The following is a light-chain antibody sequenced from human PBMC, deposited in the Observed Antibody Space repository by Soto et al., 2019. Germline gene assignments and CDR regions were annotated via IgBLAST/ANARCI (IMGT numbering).Light chain of an antibody. J-gene: IGLJ2*01. CDR3: SSYRGTSTPV. V-gene: IGLV2-14*01. CDR1: STDVGAYNY. Sequence: QSALTQPASVSGSPGQSITISCTGTSTDVGAYNYVSWYQQHPGKAPKLVIFDVTNLPSEVSDRFSGSKSGNTASLTISGLQFEDEADYYCSSYRGTSTPVFGGGTKLTVL. CDR2: DVT.